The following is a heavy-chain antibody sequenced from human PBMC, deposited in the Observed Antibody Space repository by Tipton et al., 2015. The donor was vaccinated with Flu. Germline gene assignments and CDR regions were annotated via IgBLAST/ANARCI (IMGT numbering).Heavy chain of an antibody. CDR2: IFATGTA. D-gene: IGHD5/OR15-5a*01. V-gene: IGHV4-4*07. CDR1: GEPLGTHY. J-gene: IGHJ2*01. CDR3: ARGPLLDL. Sequence: TLSLTCTVSGEPLGTHYWTWFRQPAGERLEWIGRIFATGTAIYNPSLRSRVTISVDTSKNQFSLKLSSATAADTAVYYCARGPLLDLWGRGTLVTVSS.